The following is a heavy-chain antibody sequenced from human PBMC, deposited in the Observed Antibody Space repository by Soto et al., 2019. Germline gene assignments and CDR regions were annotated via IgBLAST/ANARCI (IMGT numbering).Heavy chain of an antibody. CDR2: IKSKTDGGTA. V-gene: IGHV3-15*01. CDR1: GFTFNDAW. Sequence: VQLVESGGGLVKPGGSLRLSCTASGFTFNDAWMSWVRQAPGKGLEWVGRIKSKTDGGTADYAATVKGKVTISRDDSKNTVYLQMNSLKTEDTAVYYCTTDSASDGLVDMDVWGQGTTVTVSS. CDR3: TTDSASDGLVDMDV. J-gene: IGHJ6*02.